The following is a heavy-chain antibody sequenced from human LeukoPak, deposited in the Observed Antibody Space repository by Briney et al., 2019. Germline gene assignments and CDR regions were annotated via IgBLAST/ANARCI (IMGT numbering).Heavy chain of an antibody. D-gene: IGHD2-15*01. V-gene: IGHV1-24*01. CDR2: FVPGVGET. Sequence: ASVKVSCKVSVYTLTELSMHWVRHAPGKGLERRLGFVPGVGETIYAQKFQGRVTMTEDTSTDTAYMELSSLRSEDTAVYYCARSSWCSGGSCYLFDYWGQGTLVTVSS. CDR1: VYTLTELS. J-gene: IGHJ4*02. CDR3: ARSSWCSGGSCYLFDY.